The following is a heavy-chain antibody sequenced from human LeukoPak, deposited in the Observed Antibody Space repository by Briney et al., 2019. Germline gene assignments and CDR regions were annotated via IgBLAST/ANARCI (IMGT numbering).Heavy chain of an antibody. CDR1: GYTFTGYY. D-gene: IGHD1-26*01. V-gene: IGHV1-2*02. J-gene: IGHJ4*02. CDR3: ARNLGATSGYFDY. CDR2: INPNSGGT. Sequence: ASVKGSCKASGYTFTGYYIYWVRQAPGQGLEWMGWINPNSGGTNNAQKFQGRVTMTRDTSISTAYMDLSRLRSDDTAVYYCARNLGATSGYFDYWGQGILVTVSS.